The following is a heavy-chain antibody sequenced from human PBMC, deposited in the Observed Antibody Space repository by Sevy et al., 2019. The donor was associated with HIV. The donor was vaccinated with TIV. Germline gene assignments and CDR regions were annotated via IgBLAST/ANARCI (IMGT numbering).Heavy chain of an antibody. J-gene: IGHJ3*02. CDR2: ISSSGSTI. V-gene: IGHV3-48*03. D-gene: IGHD1-20*01. CDR3: AREMYNWNDLHAFDI. CDR1: GFTFSSYE. Sequence: GGSLRLSCAASGFTFSSYEMNWVRQAPGKGLEWVSYISSSGSTIYYADSVKGRFTISRDNAKNSLYLQMNSLRAEDTAVYYCAREMYNWNDLHAFDIWGQGTMVTVSS.